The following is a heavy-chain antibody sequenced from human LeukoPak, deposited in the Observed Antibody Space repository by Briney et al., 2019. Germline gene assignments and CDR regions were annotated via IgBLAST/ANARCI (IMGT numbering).Heavy chain of an antibody. Sequence: GGSLRLSCAASGFTFSSYSMNWVLQAPGKGLEWVSSISSSSGYIYYADSVKGRFTISRDNAKNSLYLQMNSLRAEDTAVYYCAREVGYSYGEVDYWGQGTLVTVSS. CDR2: ISSSSGYI. CDR3: AREVGYSYGEVDY. J-gene: IGHJ4*02. CDR1: GFTFSSYS. D-gene: IGHD5-18*01. V-gene: IGHV3-21*01.